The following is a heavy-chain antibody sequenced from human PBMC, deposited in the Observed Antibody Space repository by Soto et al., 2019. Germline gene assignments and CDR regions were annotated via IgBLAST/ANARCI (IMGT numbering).Heavy chain of an antibody. J-gene: IGHJ5*02. CDR3: ARQGSNPWFDP. V-gene: IGHV4-39*01. Sequence: SETLSLTCAVSGGSISSSNWWSWIRQPPGKGLEWIGSIYYSGSTYYNPSLKSRVTISVDTSKNQFSLKLSSVTAADTAVYYCARQGSNPWFDPWGQGTLVTVSS. CDR2: IYYSGST. CDR1: GGSISSSNW. D-gene: IGHD4-4*01.